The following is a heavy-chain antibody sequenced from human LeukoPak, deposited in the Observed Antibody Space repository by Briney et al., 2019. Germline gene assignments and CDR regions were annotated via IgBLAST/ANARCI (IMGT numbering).Heavy chain of an antibody. CDR1: GYTLTELS. J-gene: IGHJ4*02. Sequence: GASVKVSCKVSGYTLTELSMHWVRQAPGKGLEWMGWISAYNGNTNYTQKLQGRVTMTTDKSTSTAYMELRSLRSDDTAVYYCARDFYDSSPDWGQGTLVTVSS. CDR2: ISAYNGNT. D-gene: IGHD3-22*01. V-gene: IGHV1-18*01. CDR3: ARDFYDSSPD.